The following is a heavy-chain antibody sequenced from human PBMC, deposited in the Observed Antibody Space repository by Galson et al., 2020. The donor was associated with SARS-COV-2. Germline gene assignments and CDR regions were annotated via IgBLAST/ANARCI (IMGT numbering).Heavy chain of an antibody. Sequence: ETSETLSLTCTVSGGSISSYYWSWIRQPPGKGLEWIGYIYYSGSTNYNPSLKSRVTISVDTSKNQFSLKLSSVTAADTAVYYCARRGGETDWYFDLWGRGTLVTVSS. CDR1: GGSISSYY. CDR2: IYYSGST. J-gene: IGHJ2*01. D-gene: IGHD3-16*01. V-gene: IGHV4-59*08. CDR3: ARRGGETDWYFDL.